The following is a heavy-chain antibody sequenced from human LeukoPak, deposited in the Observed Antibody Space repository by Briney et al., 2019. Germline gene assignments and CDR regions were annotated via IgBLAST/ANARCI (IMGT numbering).Heavy chain of an antibody. Sequence: GGSLRLSCAASGFTFSDYYMSWIRQAPGKGLEWVSYISSSGSTIYYADSVKGRFAISRDNAKNSLYLQMNSLRAEDTAVYYCARDGSFEAAAVDYWGQGTLVTVSS. D-gene: IGHD6-13*01. V-gene: IGHV3-11*01. CDR1: GFTFSDYY. CDR2: ISSSGSTI. CDR3: ARDGSFEAAAVDY. J-gene: IGHJ4*02.